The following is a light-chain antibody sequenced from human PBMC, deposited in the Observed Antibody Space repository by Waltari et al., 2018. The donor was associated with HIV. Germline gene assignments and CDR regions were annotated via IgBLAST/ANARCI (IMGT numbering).Light chain of an antibody. J-gene: IGLJ3*02. CDR2: SNN. Sequence: QSVLTQPPSASGTPGQRVTISCSGSSSNIGSNTVNWYQQLPGPAPKLLIYSNNQRPSVVPDRFSGSKSGTSASLAISGLQSEDEADYYCTAWDDGLSDPVFGGGTKLTVL. CDR1: SSNIGSNT. V-gene: IGLV1-44*01. CDR3: TAWDDGLSDPV.